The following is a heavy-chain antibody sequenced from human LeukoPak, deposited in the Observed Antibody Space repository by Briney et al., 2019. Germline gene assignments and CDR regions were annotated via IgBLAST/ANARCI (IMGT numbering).Heavy chain of an antibody. Sequence: SETLSLTCTVSGYSISSGYYWGWIRQPPRKGLEWIGGIYHSGSTYYNPSLKSRVTISVDTSKNQFSLKLSSVTAADTAVYYCARAKEGNWFDPWGQGTLVTVSS. V-gene: IGHV4-38-2*02. J-gene: IGHJ5*02. CDR3: ARAKEGNWFDP. CDR2: IYHSGST. CDR1: GYSISSGYY.